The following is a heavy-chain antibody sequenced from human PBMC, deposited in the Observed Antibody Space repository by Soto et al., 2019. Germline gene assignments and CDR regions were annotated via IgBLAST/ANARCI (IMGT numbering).Heavy chain of an antibody. D-gene: IGHD6-19*01. V-gene: IGHV3-73*02. CDR3: TRQHLDVPVASAIDY. J-gene: IGHJ4*02. Sequence: EVQLVESGGGLVQPGGSLKLSCAASGFTFSGSTIHWVRQTSGKGLEWVGRIPSKTNTYATAYAASVKGRFTISRDDSKNTAYLQMVSLKTEDTAVYYCTRQHLDVPVASAIDYWGQGTLVTVSS. CDR2: IPSKTNTYAT. CDR1: GFTFSGST.